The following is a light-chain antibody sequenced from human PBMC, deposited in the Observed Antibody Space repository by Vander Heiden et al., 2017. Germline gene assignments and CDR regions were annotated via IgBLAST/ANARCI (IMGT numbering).Light chain of an antibody. V-gene: IGKV1-33*01. Sequence: DIQMTQSPSSLSASVGDRVTITCQASQDISNYLNWYQQKPGKAPKLLIYDASNLETGVPSRFSGSGSGTDFTFTTSSLQPEDIATYYCQQYDNLVAFGPGTKVDIK. CDR1: QDISNY. CDR2: DAS. CDR3: QQYDNLVA. J-gene: IGKJ3*01.